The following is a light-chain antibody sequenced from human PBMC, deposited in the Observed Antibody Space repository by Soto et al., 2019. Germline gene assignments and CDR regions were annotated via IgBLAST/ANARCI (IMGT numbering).Light chain of an antibody. J-gene: IGKJ1*01. V-gene: IGKV3-20*01. CDR2: GAS. CDR3: QQYGSSPPWT. Sequence: EIVLAQSPGTLSLSPGERAARSCRGSQSVSSSYLAWYQQKPGQAPRLLIYGASSRATGIPDRFSGSGSGTDFTLTISRLEPEDFAVYYCQQYGSSPPWTFGQGTKVDI. CDR1: QSVSSSY.